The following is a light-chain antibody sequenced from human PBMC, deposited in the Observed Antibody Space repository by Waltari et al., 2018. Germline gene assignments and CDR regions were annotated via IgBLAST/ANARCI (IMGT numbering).Light chain of an antibody. CDR3: QQYQTYPLT. Sequence: TRMTQSPSSVSASVGDKITITCRASQDIGRSLVWYQQTPGSAPKSLISSASTLRGGVPSRFRGSGSGTDFALTITNLQPEDFATYFCQQYQTYPLTFGPGTRVDFK. CDR1: QDIGRS. J-gene: IGKJ3*01. V-gene: IGKV1-16*01. CDR2: SAS.